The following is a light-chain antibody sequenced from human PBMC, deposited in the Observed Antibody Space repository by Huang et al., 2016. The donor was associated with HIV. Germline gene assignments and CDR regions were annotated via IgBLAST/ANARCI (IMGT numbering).Light chain of an antibody. Sequence: DIQMTQSPSSLSASIGDRVIITCRASQDIGRLLNWYQQKPGKAPQLLIYEAAVLQTGVPSSFSGSGSGTHFTLTIRSLLPEDFATYYCQQSYSPPPFTFGLGTILDI. CDR1: QDIGRL. V-gene: IGKV1-39*01. CDR3: QQSYSPPPFT. J-gene: IGKJ2*01. CDR2: EAA.